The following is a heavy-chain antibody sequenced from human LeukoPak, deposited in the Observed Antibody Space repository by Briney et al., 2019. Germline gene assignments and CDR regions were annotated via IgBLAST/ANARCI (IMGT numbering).Heavy chain of an antibody. J-gene: IGHJ4*02. D-gene: IGHD2-15*01. CDR1: GGTFSSYA. Sequence: SVKVSCKAYGGTFSSYAISWVRQAPGQGLEWMGGIIPIFGTANYAQKFQGRVTITADESTSTAYMELSSLRSEDTAVYYCATDAPQDGHYYFDYWGQGTLVTVSS. CDR3: ATDAPQDGHYYFDY. CDR2: IIPIFGTA. V-gene: IGHV1-69*13.